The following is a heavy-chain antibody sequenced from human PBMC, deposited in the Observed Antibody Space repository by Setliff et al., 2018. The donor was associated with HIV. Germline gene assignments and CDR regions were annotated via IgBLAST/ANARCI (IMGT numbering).Heavy chain of an antibody. CDR1: GGSISSGDYF. CDR2: IYYSGSA. D-gene: IGHD3-22*01. Sequence: PSETLSLTCTVSGGSISSGDYFLSWIRQAPGKGLEWIGCIYYSGSAYYNPSLQSRVTISVDTSKNQFSLKLRSVTAADTAVYYCARARITMTGGRLEPYAFDRWGQGTKVTVSS. CDR3: ARARITMTGGRLEPYAFDR. J-gene: IGHJ3*01. V-gene: IGHV4-30-4*08.